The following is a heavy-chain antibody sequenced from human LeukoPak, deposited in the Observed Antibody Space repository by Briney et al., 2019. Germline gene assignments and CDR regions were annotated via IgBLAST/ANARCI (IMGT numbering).Heavy chain of an antibody. D-gene: IGHD3-22*01. J-gene: IGHJ4*02. Sequence: ASVKVSCKASGYTFTSYGISWVPQAPGQGLEWMGWISAYNGNTNYAQKLQGRVTMTTDTSTSTAYMELRSLRSDDSAVYYCARAYYYDSSGYPSTLWYWGQGTLVTVSS. CDR1: GYTFTSYG. CDR3: ARAYYYDSSGYPSTLWY. V-gene: IGHV1-18*01. CDR2: ISAYNGNT.